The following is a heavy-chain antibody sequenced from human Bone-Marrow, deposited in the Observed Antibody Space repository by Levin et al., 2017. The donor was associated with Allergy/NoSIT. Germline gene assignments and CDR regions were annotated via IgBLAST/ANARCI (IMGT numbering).Heavy chain of an antibody. Sequence: KASETLSLTCTVSGGSISSYYWSWIRQPPGKGLEWIGYIYYSGSTNYNPSLKSRVTISVDTSKNQFSLKLSSVTAADTAVYYCARHDSKKRYFDWLTHFDYWGQGTLVTVSS. J-gene: IGHJ4*02. CDR2: IYYSGST. CDR3: ARHDSKKRYFDWLTHFDY. CDR1: GGSISSYY. D-gene: IGHD3-9*01. V-gene: IGHV4-59*08.